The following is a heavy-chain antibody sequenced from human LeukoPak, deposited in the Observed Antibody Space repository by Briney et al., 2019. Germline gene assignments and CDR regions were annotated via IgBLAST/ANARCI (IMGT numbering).Heavy chain of an antibody. V-gene: IGHV3-7*03. CDR3: ARVGYDILSGDYGMYYFDY. CDR2: IKQDGNEK. D-gene: IGHD3-9*01. CDR1: GFTFSNYW. J-gene: IGHJ4*02. Sequence: GGSLRLSCAASGFTFSNYWMSWVRQAPGKGLEWVGNIKQDGNEKYYLDSVTGRFTISRAYAKNSLHLQMTSMRAEDTAVYYCARVGYDILSGDYGMYYFDYWGQGTLVTVSS.